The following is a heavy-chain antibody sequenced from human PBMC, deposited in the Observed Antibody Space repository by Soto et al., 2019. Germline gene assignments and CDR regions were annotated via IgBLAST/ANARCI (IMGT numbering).Heavy chain of an antibody. D-gene: IGHD1-26*01. J-gene: IGHJ6*02. CDR2: INAGNGNT. CDR3: ARVAAWSGSSRYYDYYGMDV. Sequence: QVQLVQSGAEVKKPGASVKVSCKASGYTFTSYAMHWVRQAPGQRLEWMGWINAGNGNTKYSQKFQGRVTITRDTSASTAYMELSSLRSDDTAVYYCARVAAWSGSSRYYDYYGMDVWGQGTTVTVSS. V-gene: IGHV1-3*01. CDR1: GYTFTSYA.